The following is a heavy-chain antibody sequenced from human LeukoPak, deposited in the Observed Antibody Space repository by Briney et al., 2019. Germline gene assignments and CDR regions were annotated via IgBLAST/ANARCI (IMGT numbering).Heavy chain of an antibody. D-gene: IGHD4-17*01. CDR1: GFIFSRYR. V-gene: IGHV3-7*01. CDR2: IKQDGRDK. CDR3: ASDGDYGY. Sequence: GGSLRLSCAASGFIFSRYRMSWVRQAPGKGLEWVANIKQDGRDKYYLGSVKGRFTISRDNAKNALYLQMNSLRAEDTAVYYCASDGDYGYWGQGTLVTVSS. J-gene: IGHJ4*02.